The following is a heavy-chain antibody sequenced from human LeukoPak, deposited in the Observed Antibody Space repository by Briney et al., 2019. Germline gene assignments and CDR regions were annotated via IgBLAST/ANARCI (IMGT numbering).Heavy chain of an antibody. CDR2: IYYTGST. V-gene: IGHV4-59*08. D-gene: IGHD2-8*01. CDR3: ARHIGGVDYY. Sequence: PSETLSLTCTVSGESMSGYYWSWIRQPPGKGLEWIGYIYYTGSTNYNPSLKSRVTISVDTSKNQFSLKLSSVTAADTAMYYCARHIGGVDYYWGQGALVTVSS. J-gene: IGHJ4*02. CDR1: GESMSGYY.